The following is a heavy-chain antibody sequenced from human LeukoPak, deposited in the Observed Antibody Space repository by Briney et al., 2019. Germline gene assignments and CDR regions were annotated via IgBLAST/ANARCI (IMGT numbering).Heavy chain of an antibody. CDR3: ARDQFSDYYDSSGYYSRHYYYYMDA. D-gene: IGHD3-22*01. CDR2: INPNSGGT. J-gene: IGHJ6*03. Sequence: ASVKVSCKASGYTFTGYYMHWVRQAPGQGLEWMGWINPNSGGTNYAQKFQGRVTMTRDTSISTAYMELSRLRSDDTAVYYCARDQFSDYYDSSGYYSRHYYYYMDAWGKGTTVTVSS. CDR1: GYTFTGYY. V-gene: IGHV1-2*02.